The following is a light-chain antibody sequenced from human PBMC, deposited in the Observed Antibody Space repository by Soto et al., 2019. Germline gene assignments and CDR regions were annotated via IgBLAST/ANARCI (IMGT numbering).Light chain of an antibody. Sequence: QSALTQPASVSGSPGQSITISCTGTSSDIGAYNFVSWYQQHPGKAPKLMISGGRERSSGVSNRFSGSKSGNTASLTISGLQAEDEADYYCCSYAGSSTWVFGGGTKHRP. CDR2: GGR. CDR3: CSYAGSSTWV. CDR1: SSDIGAYNF. J-gene: IGLJ3*02. V-gene: IGLV2-23*01.